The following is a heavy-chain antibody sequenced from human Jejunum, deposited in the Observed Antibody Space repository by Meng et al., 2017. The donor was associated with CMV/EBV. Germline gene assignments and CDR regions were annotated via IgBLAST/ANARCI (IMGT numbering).Heavy chain of an antibody. CDR2: ILPSNSDT. V-gene: IGHV5-51*01. J-gene: IGHJ5*02. CDR3: ARQDYFGSGTYHHWFDP. D-gene: IGHD3-10*01. CDR1: FNNYW. Sequence: FNNYWIGWVRQLPGKGLEWMGIILPSNSDTRYSPSFEGQVTMSADKSSNTAYLEWSSLQASDSGMYYCARQDYFGSGTYHHWFDPWGPGTRVTVSS.